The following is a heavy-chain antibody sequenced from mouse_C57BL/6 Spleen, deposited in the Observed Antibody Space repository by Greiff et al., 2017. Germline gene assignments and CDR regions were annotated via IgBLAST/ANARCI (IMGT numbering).Heavy chain of an antibody. D-gene: IGHD2-4*01. J-gene: IGHJ4*01. CDR3: ARYDYLYYYAMDD. V-gene: IGHV2-2*01. CDR1: GFSLTSYG. CDR2: IWSGGST. Sequence: VQVVESGPGLVQPSQSLSITCTVSGFSLTSYGVHWVRQSPGKGLEWLGVIWSGGSTDYNAAFISRLSISKDNSKSQVFFKMNSLQADDTAIYYCARYDYLYYYAMDDWGQGTSVTVTS.